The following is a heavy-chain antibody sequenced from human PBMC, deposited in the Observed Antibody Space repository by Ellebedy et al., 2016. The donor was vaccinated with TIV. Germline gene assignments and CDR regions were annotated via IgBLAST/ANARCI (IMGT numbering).Heavy chain of an antibody. D-gene: IGHD3-10*01. CDR2: ISAYNGNT. CDR1: GYTFTSYG. J-gene: IGHJ5*02. V-gene: IGHV1-18*04. CDR3: ARDVGSGSLSRFDP. Sequence: ASVKVSXKASGYTFTSYGISWVRQAPGQGLEWMGWISAYNGNTNYAQKIQGRVTMTTDTSTSTAYMELRSLRSDDTAVYYCARDVGSGSLSRFDPWGQGTLVTVSS.